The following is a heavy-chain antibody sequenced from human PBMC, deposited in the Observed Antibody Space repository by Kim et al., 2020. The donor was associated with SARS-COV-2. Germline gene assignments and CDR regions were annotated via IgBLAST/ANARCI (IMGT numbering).Heavy chain of an antibody. V-gene: IGHV3-30*01. Sequence: SVKGRFTIARDKSKNTLYLQMNSLRAEDTAVYYCARDSSGWYVSYYGMDVWGQGTTVTVSS. D-gene: IGHD6-19*01. J-gene: IGHJ6*02. CDR3: ARDSSGWYVSYYGMDV.